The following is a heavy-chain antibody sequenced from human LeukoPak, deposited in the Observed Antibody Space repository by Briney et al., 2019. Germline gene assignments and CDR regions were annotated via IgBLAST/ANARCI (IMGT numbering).Heavy chain of an antibody. D-gene: IGHD5-18*01. V-gene: IGHV7-4-1*02. J-gene: IGHJ3*02. CDR3: ARFRPHGYYDTFDI. CDR2: INTNSGDP. CDR1: GYTFTNYV. Sequence: ASVKVSCKASGYTFTNYVVNWVRQAPGEGRGWMGWINTNSGDPTYAQGFTGRFVFSLDTSASTAYLQISSLRAEDTAVYYCARFRPHGYYDTFDIWGQGTMVTVS.